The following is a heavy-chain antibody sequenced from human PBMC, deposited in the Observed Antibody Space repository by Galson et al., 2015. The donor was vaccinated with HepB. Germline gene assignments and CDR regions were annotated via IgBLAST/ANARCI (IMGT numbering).Heavy chain of an antibody. V-gene: IGHV1-18*01. CDR2: ISGYNGNT. CDR1: GYTFTTYG. Sequence: SVKVSCKASGYTFTTYGISWVRQAPGQGLEWMGWISGYNGNTNYAQKLQGRVTMTTDTSTRTACMDLRSLRSDDTAVYYCARDWNYYDSSGHIDYWGQGTLVTVSS. J-gene: IGHJ4*02. D-gene: IGHD3-22*01. CDR3: ARDWNYYDSSGHIDY.